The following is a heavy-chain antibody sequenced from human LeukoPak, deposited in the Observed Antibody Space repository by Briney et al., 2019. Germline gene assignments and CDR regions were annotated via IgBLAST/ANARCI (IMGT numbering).Heavy chain of an antibody. CDR1: VGSISSYY. CDR2: IYYSGST. V-gene: IGHV4-59*01. CDR3: ASHYGSGFDY. Sequence: SETLSLTCTVSVGSISSYYWSWIRRPPGKGLEWIGYIYYSGSTNYNPSLKSRVTISIDTSKNQFSLKLSSVTAADTAMYYCASHYGSGFDYWGQGTLVTVSS. D-gene: IGHD3-10*01. J-gene: IGHJ4*02.